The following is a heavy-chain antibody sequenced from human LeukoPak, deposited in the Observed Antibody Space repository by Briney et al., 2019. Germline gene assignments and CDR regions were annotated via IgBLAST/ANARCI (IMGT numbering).Heavy chain of an antibody. J-gene: IGHJ4*02. D-gene: IGHD3-22*01. CDR2: IIPILGIA. CDR1: GGTFSSYA. Sequence: ASVKVSCKASGGTFSSYAINWVRQAPGQGLEWMGRIIPILGIANYAQKFQGRVTITADKSTSTAYMELSSLRSGDTAVYYCARTSYDSSGYFTMTNWGQGTLVTVSS. V-gene: IGHV1-69*04. CDR3: ARTSYDSSGYFTMTN.